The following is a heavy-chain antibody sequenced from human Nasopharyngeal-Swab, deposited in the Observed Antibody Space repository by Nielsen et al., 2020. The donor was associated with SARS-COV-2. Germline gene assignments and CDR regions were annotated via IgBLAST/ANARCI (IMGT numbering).Heavy chain of an antibody. V-gene: IGHV4-39*02. CDR3: ARDGSHFDWISLPSFYFDQ. D-gene: IGHD3-9*01. CDR1: GGSISSSSYY. J-gene: IGHJ4*02. CDR2: IYYSGNT. Sequence: SQTLSLTCTVSGGSISSSSYYWGWIRQPPGKGPEWIGSIYYSGNTYSNPSPKTRVSISVDRSKNQFSLKLSSVTATDTALYYCARDGSHFDWISLPSFYFDQWGQGTLVTVSS.